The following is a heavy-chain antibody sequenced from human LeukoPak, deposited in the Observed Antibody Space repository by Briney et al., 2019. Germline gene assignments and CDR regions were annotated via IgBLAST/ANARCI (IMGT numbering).Heavy chain of an antibody. D-gene: IGHD1-26*01. V-gene: IGHV1-69*13. J-gene: IGHJ4*02. CDR1: GGTFSSYD. CDR3: ARDSGGSYWGYFDY. Sequence: SMKVSCKASGGTFSSYDFSWVRQAPGQGLEWMGGIMPIFRTANYAQKFRGRVTITADESTSTAYMELSSLRSEDTAVYYCARDSGGSYWGYFDYWGQGTLVTVSS. CDR2: IMPIFRTA.